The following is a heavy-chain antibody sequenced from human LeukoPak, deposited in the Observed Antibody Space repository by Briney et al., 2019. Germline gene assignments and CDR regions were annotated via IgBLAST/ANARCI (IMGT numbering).Heavy chain of an antibody. Sequence: GGSLRLSCAASGFTFRIYAMTWVRQAPGKGLEWVSTIIGNGGTTYYADSVKGRVAISRDNSKNTVFLQLNSLRAEDTAVYLCAKDEAVAGSDFFDYWGRGTLVTVSS. D-gene: IGHD6-19*01. J-gene: IGHJ4*02. CDR2: IIGNGGTT. CDR3: AKDEAVAGSDFFDY. CDR1: GFTFRIYA. V-gene: IGHV3-23*01.